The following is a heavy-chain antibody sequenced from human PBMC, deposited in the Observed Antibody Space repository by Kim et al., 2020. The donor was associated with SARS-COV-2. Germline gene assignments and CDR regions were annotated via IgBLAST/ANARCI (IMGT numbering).Heavy chain of an antibody. V-gene: IGHV3-64D*06. CDR3: VKERTSGWYDFDY. J-gene: IGHJ4*02. CDR2: ISTNGGST. Sequence: GGSLRLSCSASGFTFSSYAMHWVRQAPGKGLEYVSGISTNGGSTYYADSVKDRFIISRDNSRNMLNLQMSSLISEDTAVYYCVKERTSGWYDFDYWGQGTLVTVSS. D-gene: IGHD6-19*01. CDR1: GFTFSSYA.